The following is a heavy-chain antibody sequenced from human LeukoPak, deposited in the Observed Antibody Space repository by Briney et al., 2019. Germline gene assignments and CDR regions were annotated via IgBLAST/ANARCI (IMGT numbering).Heavy chain of an antibody. CDR3: ARDRYCGGDCTYYYYYMDV. Sequence: ASVKVSCKASGYTFTGYYMHWVRQAPGQGLEWMGWINPNSGGTNYAQKFQGRVTMTRDTSISTAYMELSRLRSDDTAAYYCARDRYCGGDCTYYYYYMDVWGKGTTVTVSS. D-gene: IGHD2-21*02. V-gene: IGHV1-2*02. CDR2: INPNSGGT. CDR1: GYTFTGYY. J-gene: IGHJ6*03.